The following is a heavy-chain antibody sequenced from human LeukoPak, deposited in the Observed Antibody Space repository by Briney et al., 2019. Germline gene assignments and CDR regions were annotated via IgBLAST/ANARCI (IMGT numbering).Heavy chain of an antibody. CDR2: KYYSGST. CDR1: GGSMTTRNYY. CDR3: ARGKRIYYDSSGYYLTRWFDP. Sequence: PSETLSLTCAVSGGSMTTRNYYWGWIRQPPGKGLEWIGHKYYSGSTYYNPSLKSRVSISVDTSKNQFSLKLSSVTAADTAVYYCARGKRIYYDSSGYYLTRWFDPWGQGTLVTVSS. V-gene: IGHV4-39*07. D-gene: IGHD3-22*01. J-gene: IGHJ5*02.